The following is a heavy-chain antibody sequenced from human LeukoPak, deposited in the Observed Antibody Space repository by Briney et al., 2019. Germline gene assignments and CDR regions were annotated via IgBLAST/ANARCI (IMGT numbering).Heavy chain of an antibody. D-gene: IGHD6-19*01. V-gene: IGHV4-39*01. CDR3: ASQIGRDSGWSSC. J-gene: IGHJ4*02. Sequence: KTSETLSLTCTVSGGSISSSSYYWGWIRQPPGKGLEWIGSIYYSGSTYYNPSLKSRVTISVDTSKNQFSLKLSSVTAADTAVYYCASQIGRDSGWSSCWGQGTLVTVSS. CDR2: IYYSGST. CDR1: GGSISSSSYY.